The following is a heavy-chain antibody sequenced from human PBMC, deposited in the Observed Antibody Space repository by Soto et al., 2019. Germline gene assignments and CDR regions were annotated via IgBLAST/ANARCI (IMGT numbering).Heavy chain of an antibody. CDR2: ISAHNGNT. CDR1: GYGFTTYG. CDR3: ARGRYGDY. J-gene: IGHJ4*02. D-gene: IGHD1-1*01. Sequence: QVHLVQSGAEVKKPGASVKVSCKGSGYGFTTYGITWVRQAPGQGLEWMAWISAHNGNTNYAQKLQGRVTVTRDTSASTAYMELRGLRSDVTAVYYCARGRYGDYWGQGALVTVSS. V-gene: IGHV1-18*01.